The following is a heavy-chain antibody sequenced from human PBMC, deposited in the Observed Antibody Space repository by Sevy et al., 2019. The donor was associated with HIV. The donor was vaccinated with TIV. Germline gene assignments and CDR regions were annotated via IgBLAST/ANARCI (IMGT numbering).Heavy chain of an antibody. CDR3: ASIIAAAGLDYYYYSMDV. J-gene: IGHJ6*02. V-gene: IGHV4-39*01. CDR2: IYYSGST. CDR1: GGSISSSSYY. D-gene: IGHD6-13*01. Sequence: SETLSLTCTVSGGSISSSSYYWGWIRQPPGKGLEWIGSIYYSGSTYYNPSLKSRVTISVDTSKNQFSLKLSSVTAADTAVYYCASIIAAAGLDYYYYSMDVWGQGTTVTVSS.